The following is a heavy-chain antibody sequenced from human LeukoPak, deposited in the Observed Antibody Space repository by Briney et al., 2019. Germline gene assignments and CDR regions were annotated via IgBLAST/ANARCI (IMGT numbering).Heavy chain of an antibody. V-gene: IGHV3-66*01. CDR1: GFTVSSNY. J-gene: IGHJ4*02. D-gene: IGHD5-24*01. CDR3: ARIATRERPLDY. Sequence: GGSLRLSCAASGFTVSSNYMSWVRQAPGKGLEWVSVIYSGGSTYYADSVKGRFTISRDNSKNTLYLQMNSLRAEDTAVYYCARIATRERPLDYWGQGTLVTVSS. CDR2: IYSGGST.